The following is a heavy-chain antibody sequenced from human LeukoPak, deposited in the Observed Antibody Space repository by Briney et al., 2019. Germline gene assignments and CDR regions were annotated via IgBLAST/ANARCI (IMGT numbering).Heavy chain of an antibody. D-gene: IGHD5-18*01. J-gene: IGHJ5*02. CDR1: GGSFSGYY. Sequence: SETLSLTCAVYGGSFSGYYWSWIRQPPGKGLEWIGEINHSGSTNYNPSPKSRVTISVDTSKNQFSLKLASVTAADTAIYYCAKGAGGFSYYNWFDPWGQGTLVTVSS. V-gene: IGHV4-34*01. CDR2: INHSGST. CDR3: AKGAGGFSYYNWFDP.